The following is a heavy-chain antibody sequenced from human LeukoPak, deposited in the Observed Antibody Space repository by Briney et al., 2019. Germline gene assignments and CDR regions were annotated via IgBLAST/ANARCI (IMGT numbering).Heavy chain of an antibody. V-gene: IGHV3-23*01. D-gene: IGHD6-13*01. CDR3: AKEGIAAAFDY. J-gene: IGHJ4*02. CDR1: GFTFSSYA. CDR2: ISAGGDST. Sequence: GGSLRLSCAASGFTFSSYALTWARQAPGSGLEWVSSISAGGDSTSYADSVKGRFTMSRDNSKNTLYLQMSSLRAEDTAIYYCAKEGIAAAFDYWGQGTLVTVSS.